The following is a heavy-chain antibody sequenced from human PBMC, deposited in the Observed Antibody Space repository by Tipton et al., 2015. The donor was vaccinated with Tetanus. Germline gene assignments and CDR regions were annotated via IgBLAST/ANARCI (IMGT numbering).Heavy chain of an antibody. Sequence: LRLSCAVYGGSFSNYYWSWIRQPPGKGLEWIGNVYSSGSTYYNPSLKGRVTISVDTSTTQFSLRLNSVTAADTAVYYCARDRGVTSPFGSYYYGMDVWGQGTTVTVPS. V-gene: IGHV4-59*01. J-gene: IGHJ6*02. D-gene: IGHD2-21*02. CDR1: GGSFSNYY. CDR2: VYSSGST. CDR3: ARDRGVTSPFGSYYYGMDV.